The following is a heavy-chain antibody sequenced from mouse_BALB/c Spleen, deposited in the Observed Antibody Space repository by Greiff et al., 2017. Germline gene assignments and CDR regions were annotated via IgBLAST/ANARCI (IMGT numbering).Heavy chain of an antibody. V-gene: IGHV5-15*02. J-gene: IGHJ2*01. D-gene: IGHD2-12*01. Sequence: DVMLVESGGGLVQPGGSRKLSCAASGFTFSDYGMAWVRQAPGKGPEWVAFISNLAYSIYYADTVTGRFTISRENAKNTLYLEMSSLRSEDTAMYYCAKVRRGYFDYWGQGTTLTVSS. CDR2: ISNLAYSI. CDR3: AKVRRGYFDY. CDR1: GFTFSDYG.